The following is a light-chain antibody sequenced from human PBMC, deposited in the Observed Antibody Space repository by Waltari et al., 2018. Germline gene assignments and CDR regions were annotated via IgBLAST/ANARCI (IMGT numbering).Light chain of an antibody. V-gene: IGKV2-28*01. Sequence: DLVMTQSPLSLPVTPGEPAPISCRPSQSLLHSNGYNYLDWYLQKPGQSPQLLIYLGSNRASGVPDRFSGSGSGTDFTLKISRVEAEDVGVYYCMQALQTPLFGGGTKVEIK. J-gene: IGKJ4*01. CDR3: MQALQTPL. CDR1: QSLLHSNGYNY. CDR2: LGS.